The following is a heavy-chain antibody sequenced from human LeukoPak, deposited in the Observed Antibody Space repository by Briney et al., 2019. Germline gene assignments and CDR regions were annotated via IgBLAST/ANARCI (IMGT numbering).Heavy chain of an antibody. CDR2: IDWDDDK. CDR1: GFSLSSNGMR. V-gene: IGHV2-70*04. Sequence: SGPALVKPTQTLTVTCTFSGFSLSSNGMRVSWIRQPPGKALEWLARIDWDDDKFYSTPLKTRLTISKDTSKNQVVLTMTNMDPVDTATYYCAHSLTYYDFWSGTWSLDYWGQGTLVTVSS. J-gene: IGHJ4*02. CDR3: AHSLTYYDFWSGTWSLDY. D-gene: IGHD3-3*01.